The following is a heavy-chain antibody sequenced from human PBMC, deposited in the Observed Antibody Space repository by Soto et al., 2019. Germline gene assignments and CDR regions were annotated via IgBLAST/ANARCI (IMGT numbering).Heavy chain of an antibody. D-gene: IGHD3-10*01. J-gene: IGHJ4*02. CDR1: GFTFSSYG. CDR2: IWYDGSNK. Sequence: QVQLVESGGGVVQPGRSLRLSCAASGFTFSSYGMHWVRQAPGKGLEWVAVIWYDGSNKYYADSVKGRFTISRDNSKNTLYLQMNSLRAEDTAVYYCARDQVRGSFRIWFGDGRGQGTLVTVSS. CDR3: ARDQVRGSFRIWFGDG. V-gene: IGHV3-33*01.